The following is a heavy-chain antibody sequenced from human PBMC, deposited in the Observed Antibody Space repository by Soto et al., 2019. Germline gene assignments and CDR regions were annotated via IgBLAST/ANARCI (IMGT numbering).Heavy chain of an antibody. CDR2: ISYDGSNK. Sequence: GGSLRLSCAASGFTFSSYAMHWVRQAPGKGLEWVAVISYDGSNKYYADSVKGRFTISRDNSKNTLYLQMNSLRAEDTAVYYCARDFHCSSTSCSTPLYYYYGMDVRGQGTTVTVSS. V-gene: IGHV3-30-3*01. J-gene: IGHJ6*02. CDR3: ARDFHCSSTSCSTPLYYYYGMDV. CDR1: GFTFSSYA. D-gene: IGHD2-2*01.